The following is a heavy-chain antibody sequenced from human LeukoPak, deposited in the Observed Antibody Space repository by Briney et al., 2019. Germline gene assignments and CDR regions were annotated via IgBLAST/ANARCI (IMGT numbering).Heavy chain of an antibody. CDR2: ISSSSSTI. D-gene: IGHD2-15*01. J-gene: IGHJ6*02. V-gene: IGHV3-48*01. CDR3: AREWWAYYYYGMDV. Sequence: GGSLGLSCAASGFTFSSYSMNWVRQAPGKGLEWVSYISSSSSTIYYADSVKGRFTISRDNAKNSLYLQMNSLRAEDTAVYYCAREWWAYYYYGMDVWGQGTTVTVSS. CDR1: GFTFSSYS.